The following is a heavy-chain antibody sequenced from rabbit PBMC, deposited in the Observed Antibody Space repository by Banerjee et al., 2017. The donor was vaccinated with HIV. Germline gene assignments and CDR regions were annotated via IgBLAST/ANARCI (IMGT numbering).Heavy chain of an antibody. V-gene: IGHV1S45*01. CDR2: IDAGSSGSA. CDR1: GFSFSHKYV. D-gene: IGHD4-1*01. J-gene: IGHJ4*01. Sequence: QEQLEESGGDLVKPEGSLTLTCTASGFSFSHKYVMCWVRQAPGKGLEWIACIDAGSSGSAYYANWAKGRFTISKTSSTTVSLQMTSLTAADTATYFCARDLAGAIGWNFNLWGPGTLVTVS. CDR3: ARDLAGAIGWNFNL.